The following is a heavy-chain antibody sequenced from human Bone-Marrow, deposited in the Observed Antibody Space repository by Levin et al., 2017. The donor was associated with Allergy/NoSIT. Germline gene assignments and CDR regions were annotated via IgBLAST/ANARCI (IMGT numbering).Heavy chain of an antibody. CDR1: GGSISSSSYY. CDR2: IYYSGST. D-gene: IGHD6-13*01. J-gene: IGHJ4*02. Sequence: PSETLSLTCTVSGGSISSSSYYWGWIRQPPGKGLEWIGSIYYSGSTYYNPSLKSRVTISVDTSKNQFSLKLSSVTAADTAVYYCARDERYSSSWPIYYFDYWGQGTLVTVSS. V-gene: IGHV4-39*07. CDR3: ARDERYSSSWPIYYFDY.